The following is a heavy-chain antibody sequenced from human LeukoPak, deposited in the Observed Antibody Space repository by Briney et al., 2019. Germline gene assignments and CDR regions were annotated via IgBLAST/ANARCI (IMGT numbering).Heavy chain of an antibody. Sequence: PGGSLRLSCAAPGFTVSSNYMSWVRQAPGKGLEWVSVIYSGGSTYYADSVKGRFTISRDNSKNTLYLQMNSLRAEDTAVYYCARDGDYDSSGSADYDYWGQGTLVTVSS. V-gene: IGHV3-53*01. J-gene: IGHJ4*02. D-gene: IGHD3-22*01. CDR2: IYSGGST. CDR3: ARDGDYDSSGSADYDY. CDR1: GFTVSSNY.